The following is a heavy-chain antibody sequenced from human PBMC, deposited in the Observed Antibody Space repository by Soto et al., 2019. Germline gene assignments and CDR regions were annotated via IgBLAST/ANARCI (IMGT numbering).Heavy chain of an antibody. D-gene: IGHD3-10*01. CDR2: ISASDGAT. Sequence: QVHLVQSGGQVGKPGASVKISCKASGYGFNTYGFSWVRQAPGQGLEWMGWISASDGATNSAQKFRGRVALTIDTSTSTAYMELYSLTSDDTAMYFGATYYYGSGSYYRFDYWGQGTLVTVSS. V-gene: IGHV1-18*01. CDR1: GYGFNTYG. CDR3: ATYYYGSGSYYRFDY. J-gene: IGHJ4*02.